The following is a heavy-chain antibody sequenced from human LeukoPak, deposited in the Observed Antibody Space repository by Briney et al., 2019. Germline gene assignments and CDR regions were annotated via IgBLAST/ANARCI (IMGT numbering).Heavy chain of an antibody. D-gene: IGHD3-9*01. CDR3: ARRGGYESLTGYKNWFDP. Sequence: KPGGSLRLSCAASGFTFSSYSMNWVRQAPGKGLEWVSSISSSSSYIYYADSVKGRFTISRDNAKNSLYLQMNSLRAEDTAVYYGARRGGYESLTGYKNWFDPWGQGTLVTVSS. CDR2: ISSSSSYI. J-gene: IGHJ5*02. V-gene: IGHV3-21*01. CDR1: GFTFSSYS.